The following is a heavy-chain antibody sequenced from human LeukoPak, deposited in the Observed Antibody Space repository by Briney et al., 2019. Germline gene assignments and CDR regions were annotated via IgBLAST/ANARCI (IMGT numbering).Heavy chain of an antibody. D-gene: IGHD3-22*01. J-gene: IGHJ4*02. CDR1: GYSFTSYW. CDR2: IYPGDSDT. CDR3: ARQLRYYYDSSPAPAFDY. Sequence: GESLKISCKGSGYSFTSYWIGWVRQMPGKGLEWMGIIYPGDSDTRYSPSFQGQVTISADKSISTAYLQWSSLKASDTAMYYCARQLRYYYDSSPAPAFDYWGQGTLVTVSS. V-gene: IGHV5-51*01.